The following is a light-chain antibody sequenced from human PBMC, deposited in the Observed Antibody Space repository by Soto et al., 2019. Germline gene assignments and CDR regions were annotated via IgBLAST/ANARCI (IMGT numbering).Light chain of an antibody. V-gene: IGLV1-40*01. CDR1: SSNIGAGYD. Sequence: QSVPTQPPSVSGAPGQRVTISCTGSSSNIGAGYDVHWYQQLPGTAPKLLIYDNSNRPSGVPDRFSGSKSGTSASLAITGLQAEDEADYYCQSYDSSLSVLYVFGTGTKLTVL. J-gene: IGLJ1*01. CDR3: QSYDSSLSVLYV. CDR2: DNS.